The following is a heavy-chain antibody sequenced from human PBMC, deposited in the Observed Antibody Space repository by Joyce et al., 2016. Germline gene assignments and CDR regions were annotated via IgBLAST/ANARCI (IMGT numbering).Heavy chain of an antibody. D-gene: IGHD3-3*01. CDR2: IVPMSATT. CDR1: GDIFNAYC. Sequence: QVQLEQSGAEVKKPGSSVKVSCKTSGDIFNAYCINWVRQAPGQGLEWLGGIVPMSATTDYEQKFRGRLTISAHEPTSTVYMELSSLRSDDTGTYYCARGRGDDFWSGYYGSIDYWGQGTLVSVYS. J-gene: IGHJ4*02. V-gene: IGHV1-69*01. CDR3: ARGRGDDFWSGYYGSIDY.